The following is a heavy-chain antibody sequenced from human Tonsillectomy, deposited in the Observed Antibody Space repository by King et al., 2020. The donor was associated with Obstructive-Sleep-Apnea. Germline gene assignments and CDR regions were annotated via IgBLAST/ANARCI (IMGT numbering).Heavy chain of an antibody. D-gene: IGHD6-19*01. J-gene: IGHJ4*02. CDR2: IHHSGTT. CDR1: GASIGSGGHY. Sequence: VPLQESGPGLVKPSQTLSLTCTVSGASIGSGGHYWSWIRQHPGKGLECFGYIHHSGTTYYNPSLKSRLAISVATSKNQFSLKLISVTAADTAVYYCARFEIAVAGFDYWGQGTLVTVSS. V-gene: IGHV4-31*03. CDR3: ARFEIAVAGFDY.